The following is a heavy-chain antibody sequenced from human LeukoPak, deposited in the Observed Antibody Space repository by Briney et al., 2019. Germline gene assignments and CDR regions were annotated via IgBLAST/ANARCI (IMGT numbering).Heavy chain of an antibody. J-gene: IGHJ5*02. CDR1: GGSISSYY. Sequence: SETLSLTCTVSGGSISSYYWSWLRQPPGKGLEWFGYIYYSGSTNYNPSLKSRVTISVDTSKNQFSLKLSSVTAADTAVYYCAREGMGLGYCSGGSCSGTWFDPWGQGTLVTVSS. D-gene: IGHD2-15*01. V-gene: IGHV4-59*01. CDR3: AREGMGLGYCSGGSCSGTWFDP. CDR2: IYYSGST.